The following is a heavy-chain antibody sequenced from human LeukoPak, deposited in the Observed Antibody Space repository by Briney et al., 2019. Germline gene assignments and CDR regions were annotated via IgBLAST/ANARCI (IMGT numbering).Heavy chain of an antibody. J-gene: IGHJ5*02. D-gene: IGHD3-22*01. CDR2: INHSGST. CDR3: AREHTEEVGLLASSTWFDP. CDR1: GGSFSGYY. V-gene: IGHV4-34*01. Sequence: SSETLSLTCAVYGGSFSGYYWSWIRQPPGKGLEWIGEINHSGSTNYNPSLKSRVTISVDTSKNQFSLRLSSVTAADTAVYYCAREHTEEVGLLASSTWFDPWGQGTLVTVSS.